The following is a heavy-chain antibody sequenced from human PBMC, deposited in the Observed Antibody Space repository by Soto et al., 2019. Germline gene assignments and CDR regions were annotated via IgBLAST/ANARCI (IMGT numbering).Heavy chain of an antibody. J-gene: IGHJ2*01. V-gene: IGHV4-59*01. CDR1: GGSIRSYY. Sequence: QVQLQESGPGLVKPSETLTLTCTVSGGSIRSYYWSWIRQPRGKGLDWIENICYRGSTNYNPSLKSRVTISVDTSKNQFSLKLSSVTAADTAMYYCARFNWYFDLWGRGTLVTVSS. CDR3: ARFNWYFDL. CDR2: ICYRGST.